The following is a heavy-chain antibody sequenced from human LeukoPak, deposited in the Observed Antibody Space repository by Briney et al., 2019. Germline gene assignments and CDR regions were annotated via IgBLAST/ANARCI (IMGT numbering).Heavy chain of an antibody. CDR2: IKQDGSEK. V-gene: IGHV3-7*01. CDR1: GFTFSSYW. Sequence: GGSLRLSCAASGFTFSSYWMSWVRQAPGKGLEWVANIKQDGSEKTYMDSVRGRFTISRDNAKNSLYLQVNSLRAEDTAVYYCARTLIAAADVFDYWGQGTLVTVSS. CDR3: ARTLIAAADVFDY. D-gene: IGHD6-13*01. J-gene: IGHJ4*02.